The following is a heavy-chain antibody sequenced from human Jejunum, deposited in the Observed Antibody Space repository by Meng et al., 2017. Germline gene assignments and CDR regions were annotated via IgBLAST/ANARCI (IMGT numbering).Heavy chain of an antibody. Sequence: GGSLRLSCAASGFTFSSYSMNWVRQAPGKGLEWVSSISSSGDYIYYADSVKGRFTISRDDAKNSVYLQMNSLRVEDTAVYYCATGSLLDMIVVVTITGADSWGKGNMVTVS. J-gene: IGHJ4*02. CDR3: ATGSLLDMIVVVTITGADS. D-gene: IGHD3-22*01. V-gene: IGHV3-21*01. CDR2: ISSSGDYI. CDR1: GFTFSSYS.